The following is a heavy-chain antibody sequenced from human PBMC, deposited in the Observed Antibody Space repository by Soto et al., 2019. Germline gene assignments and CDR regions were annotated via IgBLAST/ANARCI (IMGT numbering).Heavy chain of an antibody. V-gene: IGHV4-39*01. CDR3: ARQLPRVIVATGT. CDR2: TSYNGNT. Sequence: QVQLRESGPGQVKPLETLSLTCTVSGGSISGSSYFWGWIRQPPGKGLEWIGTTSYNGNTHYNPSPNSRVTLSVDTSKNQFSLRLRYVTAADTAVYCGARQLPRVIVATGTWGQGALVSVSS. J-gene: IGHJ4*02. D-gene: IGHD3-22*01. CDR1: GGSISGSSYF.